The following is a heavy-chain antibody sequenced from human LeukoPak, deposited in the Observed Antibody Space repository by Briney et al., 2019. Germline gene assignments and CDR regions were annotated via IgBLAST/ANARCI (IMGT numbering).Heavy chain of an antibody. Sequence: KPSETLSLTCTVSGGSISSSSYYWRWIRQPPGKGLEWIGSIYYSGSTYYNPSLKSRVTISVDTSKNQFSLKLSSVTAADTAVYYCARLLVTNWFDPWGQGTLVTVSS. CDR2: IYYSGST. CDR1: GGSISSSSYY. CDR3: ARLLVTNWFDP. V-gene: IGHV4-39*01. D-gene: IGHD2/OR15-2a*01. J-gene: IGHJ5*02.